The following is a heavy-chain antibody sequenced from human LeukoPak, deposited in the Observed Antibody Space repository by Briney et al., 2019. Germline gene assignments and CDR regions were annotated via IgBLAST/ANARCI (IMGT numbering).Heavy chain of an antibody. J-gene: IGHJ6*02. CDR1: GYSFTSYW. Sequence: PGESLKISCKGSGYSFTSYWIGRVRQMPGKGLEWMGIIYPGDSDTRYSPSFQGQVTISADKSISTAYLQWSSLKASDTAMYYCARGLVVTAIRGTYYCYGMDVWGQGTTVTVSS. V-gene: IGHV5-51*01. D-gene: IGHD2-21*02. CDR3: ARGLVVTAIRGTYYCYGMDV. CDR2: IYPGDSDT.